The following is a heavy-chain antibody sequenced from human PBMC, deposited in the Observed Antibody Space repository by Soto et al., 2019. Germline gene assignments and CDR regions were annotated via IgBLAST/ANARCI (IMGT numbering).Heavy chain of an antibody. Sequence: GESLKISCKASGYRFSDHWIGWVRQMSGKGLEWMGIIYPGDSDARYSPSFQGQVTISVDKSISTAYLQWSSLKASDTAMYYCARRSSDRAHFYYGMDVWGQGTTVTVSS. CDR1: GYRFSDHW. CDR3: ARRSSDRAHFYYGMDV. D-gene: IGHD2-15*01. J-gene: IGHJ6*02. CDR2: IYPGDSDA. V-gene: IGHV5-51*01.